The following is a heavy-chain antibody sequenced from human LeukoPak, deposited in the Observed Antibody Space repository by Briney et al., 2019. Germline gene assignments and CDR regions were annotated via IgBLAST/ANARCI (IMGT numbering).Heavy chain of an antibody. CDR3: ASAGYSYGAFFD. V-gene: IGHV3-30*02. CDR1: GFTFSDYG. D-gene: IGHD5-18*01. J-gene: IGHJ4*02. CDR2: IRYDGNDK. Sequence: GGSLRLSCAASGFTFSDYGMHWVRQTPGKGLECVAFIRYDGNDKYFADSVKGRFAISRDNSRNTVFLQMSSLGAGDTAVYYCASAGYSYGAFFDWGQGTLVTVSS.